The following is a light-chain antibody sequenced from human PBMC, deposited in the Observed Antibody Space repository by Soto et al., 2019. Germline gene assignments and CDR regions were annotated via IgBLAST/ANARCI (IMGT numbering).Light chain of an antibody. CDR2: KAS. Sequence: DIQMTQSPSTLSGSVGYRFTITCLASQTISSWLAWYQQKPGKAPKLLIYKASTLKSGVPSRFSGSGSGTEFTLTISSLQPDDFATYYCQHYNSYSEEFGQGNKGDIK. CDR1: QTISSW. CDR3: QHYNSYSEE. V-gene: IGKV1-5*03. J-gene: IGKJ1*01.